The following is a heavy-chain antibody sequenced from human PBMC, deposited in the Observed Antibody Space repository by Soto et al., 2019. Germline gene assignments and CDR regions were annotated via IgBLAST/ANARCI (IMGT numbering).Heavy chain of an antibody. CDR1: GGTFSSYA. V-gene: IGHV1-69*01. CDR3: ARGFLVQYYDSSGYYPFDY. Sequence: QVQLVQSGAEVKKPGSSVKVSCKASGGTFSSYAISWVRQAPGQGLEWMGGIIPIFGTANYAQKFQGRVTITAHESTSTAYMELSSFRSEDTAVYYCARGFLVQYYDSSGYYPFDYWGQGTLVTVSS. D-gene: IGHD3-22*01. CDR2: IIPIFGTA. J-gene: IGHJ4*02.